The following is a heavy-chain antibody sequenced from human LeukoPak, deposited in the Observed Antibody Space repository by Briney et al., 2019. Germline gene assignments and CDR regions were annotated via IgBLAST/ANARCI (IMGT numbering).Heavy chain of an antibody. Sequence: PSETLSLTCTVSGGSISSGGYYRSWIRQPPGKGLEWIGYIYHSGSTYYNPSLKSRVTISVDRSKNQFSLKLSSVTAADTAVYYCARGYCSSTSCSAVDAFDIWGQGTMVTVSS. CDR3: ARGYCSSTSCSAVDAFDI. J-gene: IGHJ3*02. CDR2: IYHSGST. D-gene: IGHD2-2*01. V-gene: IGHV4-30-2*01. CDR1: GGSISSGGYY.